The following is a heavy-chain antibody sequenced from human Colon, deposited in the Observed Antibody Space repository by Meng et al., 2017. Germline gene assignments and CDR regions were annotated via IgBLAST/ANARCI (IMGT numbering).Heavy chain of an antibody. CDR2: IIPILGAP. CDR1: GGTFRRFT. V-gene: IGHV1-69*01. D-gene: IGHD5-24*01. J-gene: IGHJ4*02. Sequence: QVQLVQSGADVKKPGSSMKVSCKASGGTFRRFTMTWVRRAPGQGLEWMGEIIPILGAPNYAPKFQGRVTITADESTTSTYIELSSLTSEDTAVYYCAVQKDGYNSWYDNWGQGTLVTVSS. CDR3: AVQKDGYNSWYDN.